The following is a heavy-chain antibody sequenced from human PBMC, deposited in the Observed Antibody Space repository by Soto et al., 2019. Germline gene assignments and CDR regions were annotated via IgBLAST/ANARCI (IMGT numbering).Heavy chain of an antibody. Sequence: QITLKASGPTLVKPPQHLTLTCTFSGFSLTTPGVGVGWIRQPPGKALEWLALIFWDDDKRYSPSLKSRLTITKDTPKNQVVLTMTNLDPVDTGAYYSAYNSGSGSYFEYWGQGTLVTVSA. CDR2: IFWDDDK. J-gene: IGHJ4*02. CDR1: GFSLTTPGVG. V-gene: IGHV2-5*02. CDR3: AYNSGSGSYFEY. D-gene: IGHD3-10*01.